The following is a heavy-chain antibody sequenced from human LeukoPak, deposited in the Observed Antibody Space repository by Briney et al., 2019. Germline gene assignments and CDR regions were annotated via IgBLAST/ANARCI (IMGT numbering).Heavy chain of an antibody. D-gene: IGHD3-22*01. CDR3: ARGTMKYRAFDI. V-gene: IGHV3-33*08. Sequence: GGSLRLSCAASEFIFSSYSMNWVRQAPGKGLEWVAVIWYDGSNKYYADSVKGRFTISRDNAKNSLYLQMNSLRAEDTAVYYCARGTMKYRAFDIWGQGTMVTVSS. CDR1: EFIFSSYS. CDR2: IWYDGSNK. J-gene: IGHJ3*02.